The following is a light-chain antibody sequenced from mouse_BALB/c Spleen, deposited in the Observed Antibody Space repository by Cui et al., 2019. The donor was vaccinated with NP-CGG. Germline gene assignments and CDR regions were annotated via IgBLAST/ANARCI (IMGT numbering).Light chain of an antibody. V-gene: IGLV1*01. CDR1: TGAVTTNNY. Sequence: QAVVTQESALTTSPGETVTLTCRSSTGAVTTNNYANWVQEKPDHVVTGLIGGTNNRAPGVPARFSGSLIGDKAALTITGAQTEDEAIYFCALWYSNHWVFGGGTKLTVL. CDR3: ALWYSNHWV. CDR2: GTN. J-gene: IGLJ1*01.